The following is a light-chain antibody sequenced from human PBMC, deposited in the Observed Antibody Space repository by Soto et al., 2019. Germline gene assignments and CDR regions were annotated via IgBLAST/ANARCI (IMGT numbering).Light chain of an antibody. CDR1: QSVSSTY. V-gene: IGKV3-20*01. Sequence: EIVLTQSPGTLSLSPGARATLSCRASQSVSSTYIAWYQQNPGQAPRLLIYGASNRATGIPDRFSGSGSGTDFSLTISRLEPEDFAVYFCQQYGRSPPFTFGQGTKVEIK. CDR3: QQYGRSPPFT. J-gene: IGKJ2*01. CDR2: GAS.